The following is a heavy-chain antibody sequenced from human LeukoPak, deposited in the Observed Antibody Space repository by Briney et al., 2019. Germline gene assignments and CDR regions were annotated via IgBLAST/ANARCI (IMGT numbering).Heavy chain of an antibody. D-gene: IGHD3-22*01. CDR1: GYTFTSYA. V-gene: IGHV7-4-1*02. CDR3: ARYYDSSGYILGFDY. Sequence: GASVKVSCKASGYTFTSYAMNWVRQAPGQGLEWMGWINTNTGNPTYAQGFTGRFVFSLDTSVSTAYLQISSLKAEDTAVYYCARYYDSSGYILGFDYWGQGTLVTVSS. CDR2: INTNTGNP. J-gene: IGHJ4*02.